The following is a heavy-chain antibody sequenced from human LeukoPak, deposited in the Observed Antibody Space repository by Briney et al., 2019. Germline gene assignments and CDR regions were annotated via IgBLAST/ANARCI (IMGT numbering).Heavy chain of an antibody. D-gene: IGHD3-22*01. CDR1: GYTFTSYG. CDR3: ATDGYDSSGSNLRFGY. J-gene: IGHJ4*02. V-gene: IGHV1-18*01. Sequence: ASVKVSCKASGYTFTSYGISWVRQAPGQGLEWMGWISGYTGNTNYAQRLQGRVTMTTDTSTSTAYMELSSLRSEDTAVYYCATDGYDSSGSNLRFGYWGQGTLVTVSS. CDR2: ISGYTGNT.